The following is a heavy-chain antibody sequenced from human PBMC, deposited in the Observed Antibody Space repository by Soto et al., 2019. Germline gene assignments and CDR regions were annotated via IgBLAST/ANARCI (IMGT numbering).Heavy chain of an antibody. V-gene: IGHV3-30*18. J-gene: IGHJ4*02. Sequence: GGSLRLSCAASGFTFSSYGMHWVRQAPGKGLEWVAVISYDGSNKYYADSVKGRFTISRDNSKNTLYLQMNSLRAEDTAVYYCAKDRGLRCSGGSCYSFFDYWGQGTLVTVSS. CDR2: ISYDGSNK. D-gene: IGHD2-15*01. CDR3: AKDRGLRCSGGSCYSFFDY. CDR1: GFTFSSYG.